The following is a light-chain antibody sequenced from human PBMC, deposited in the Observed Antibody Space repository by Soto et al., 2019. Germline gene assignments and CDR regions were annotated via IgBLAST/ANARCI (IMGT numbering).Light chain of an antibody. CDR1: SSNIGAGYD. CDR3: HAYVSTLGASI. J-gene: IGLJ2*01. V-gene: IGLV1-40*01. CDR2: GNT. Sequence: QSVLTQPPSVSGAPGQTVTISCTGSSSNIGAGYDVHWYHQLPGTAPKLLIFGNTNRPSGVPDRLSGSKSGASASLAITGLQAEDEADSYCHAYVSTLGASIFGGGTKLTVL.